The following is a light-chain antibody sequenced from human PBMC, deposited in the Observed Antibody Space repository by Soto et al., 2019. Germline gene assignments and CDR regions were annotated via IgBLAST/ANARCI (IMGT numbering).Light chain of an antibody. CDR2: TAS. V-gene: IGKV1-6*01. CDR1: QAIRND. CDR3: LHDYSYPRT. J-gene: IGKJ1*01. Sequence: AIQMTQSPSSLSASVGDRVIITCRASQAIRNDLGWYQQKPGKAPKLLIYTASTLQSGVPSRFSGSGSGADFTLTIRSRQPEDAATYYCLHDYSYPRTFGQGTKVDIK.